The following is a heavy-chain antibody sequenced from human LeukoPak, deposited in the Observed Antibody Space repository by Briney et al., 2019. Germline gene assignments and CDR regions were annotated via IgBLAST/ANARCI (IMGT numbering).Heavy chain of an antibody. J-gene: IGHJ4*02. CDR3: AKDQCSGGSFYSGY. CDR2: IWYDGSNK. V-gene: IGHV3-33*06. CDR1: GFTFISYG. Sequence: GGSLRLSCAASGFTFISYGMHWVRQAPGKGLEWVAVIWYDGSNKYYADSVKGRFTISRDNSKNTLYLQMNSLRAEDTAVYYCAKDQCSGGSFYSGYWGQGTLVTVSS. D-gene: IGHD2-15*01.